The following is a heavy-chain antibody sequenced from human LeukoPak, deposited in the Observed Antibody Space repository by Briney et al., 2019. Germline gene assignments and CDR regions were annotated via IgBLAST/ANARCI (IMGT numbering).Heavy chain of an antibody. CDR3: ARDGCSGGSCYYYYGMDV. J-gene: IGHJ6*02. D-gene: IGHD2-15*01. Sequence: GGSLRLSYAASGFTFSSYSMNWVRQAPGKGLEWVSSISSSSSYIYYADSVKGRFTISRDNAKNSLYLQMNSLRAEDTAVYYCARDGCSGGSCYYYYGMDVWGQGTTVTVSS. CDR1: GFTFSSYS. CDR2: ISSSSSYI. V-gene: IGHV3-21*01.